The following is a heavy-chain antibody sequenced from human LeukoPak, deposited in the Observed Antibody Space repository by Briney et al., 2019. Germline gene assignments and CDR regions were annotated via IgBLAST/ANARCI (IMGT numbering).Heavy chain of an antibody. D-gene: IGHD1-14*01. Sequence: PGRSLRLSCAASGFTFSNHGMHWVRQAPGKGLEWVAVIWYDGSNKYYADSVKGRFTISRDSSKNTVYLQMNSLRAEDTAVYYCARSRSDALDIWGQGTMVTVSS. J-gene: IGHJ3*02. CDR3: ARSRSDALDI. CDR2: IWYDGSNK. CDR1: GFTFSNHG. V-gene: IGHV3-33*01.